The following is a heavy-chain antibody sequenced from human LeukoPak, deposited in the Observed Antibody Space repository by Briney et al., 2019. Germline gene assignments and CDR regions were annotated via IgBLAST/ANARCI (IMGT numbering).Heavy chain of an antibody. CDR2: ISGSGGST. V-gene: IGHV3-23*01. Sequence: PGGSLRLSCAASGFTFSNYAMSWVRQAPGKGLEWVSAISGSGGSTYYADSVKGRFTISRDNSKNTLYLQMNSLRAEDTAVYYCAKVSGSYLLDPYYFDYWGQGTLVTVSS. J-gene: IGHJ4*02. CDR3: AKVSGSYLLDPYYFDY. D-gene: IGHD1-26*01. CDR1: GFTFSNYA.